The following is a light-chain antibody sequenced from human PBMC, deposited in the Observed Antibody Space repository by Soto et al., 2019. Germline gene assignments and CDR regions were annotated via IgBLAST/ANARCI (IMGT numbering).Light chain of an antibody. CDR2: AAS. CDR1: QGISSY. Sequence: IQLTQSPSSLSASVGDRVTITCRASQGISSYLAWYQQEPGKAPKLLIYAASTLQSGVPSRFSGSGSGTDLALTISSLQPEDFATYYCQQVNSYPRTFGQGTKVEIK. J-gene: IGKJ1*01. V-gene: IGKV1-9*01. CDR3: QQVNSYPRT.